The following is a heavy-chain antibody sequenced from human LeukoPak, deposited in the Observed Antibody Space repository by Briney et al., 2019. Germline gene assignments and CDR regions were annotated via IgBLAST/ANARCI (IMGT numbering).Heavy chain of an antibody. V-gene: IGHV3-7*01. J-gene: IGHJ4*02. CDR2: INQDKSGE. Sequence: GGSLRLSCAASGFTFSSSWMGWVRQAPGKGLEWVANINQDKSGEYYVDSVKGRFIISRDNAKNSLYLQMNSLRAEDTAMYYCARPRYCSSTSCPGVFDYWGQGTLVTVSS. CDR1: GFTFSSSW. CDR3: ARPRYCSSTSCPGVFDY. D-gene: IGHD2-2*01.